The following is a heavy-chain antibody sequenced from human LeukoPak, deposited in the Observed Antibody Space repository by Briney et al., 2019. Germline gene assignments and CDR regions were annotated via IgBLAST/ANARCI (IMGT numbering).Heavy chain of an antibody. CDR1: GFSFGAYE. CDR2: ISHIGSAI. Sequence: QTGGSLRLSCEVSGFSFGAYEMNWVRQAPGKWLEWVSLISHIGSAINYADSVKGRFVISRDNAKNSLFLQMSSLRVEDTATYYCARHHMSFWGQGTLVTVSS. V-gene: IGHV3-48*03. CDR3: ARHHMSF. D-gene: IGHD3-10*01. J-gene: IGHJ4*02.